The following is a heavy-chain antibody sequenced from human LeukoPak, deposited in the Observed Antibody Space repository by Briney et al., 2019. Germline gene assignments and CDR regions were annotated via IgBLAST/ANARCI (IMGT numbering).Heavy chain of an antibody. D-gene: IGHD1-14*01. CDR1: GHTFTSYA. J-gene: IGHJ4*02. Sequence: ASVKVSCKASGHTFTSYAMHWVRQAPGQRLEWMGWINAGNGNTKYSQKFQGRVTITRDTSASTAYMELSSLRSEDTAVYYCARDTGQNYFDYWGQGTLVTVSS. CDR3: ARDTGQNYFDY. V-gene: IGHV1-3*01. CDR2: INAGNGNT.